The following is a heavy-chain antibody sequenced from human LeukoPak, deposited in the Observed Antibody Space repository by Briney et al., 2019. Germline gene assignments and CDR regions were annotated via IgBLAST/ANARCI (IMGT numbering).Heavy chain of an antibody. CDR3: ARSYGSGSYGGYYFDY. CDR2: ISAYNGNT. J-gene: IGHJ4*02. V-gene: IGHV1-18*01. D-gene: IGHD3-10*01. Sequence: ASVKVSCKASGYTFTSYGISWVRQAPGQGLEWMGWISAYNGNTNYAQKLQGRVTMTTDTSTSTAYMELRSLRSDDTAVYYCARSYGSGSYGGYYFDYWGQGPWSPSPQ. CDR1: GYTFTSYG.